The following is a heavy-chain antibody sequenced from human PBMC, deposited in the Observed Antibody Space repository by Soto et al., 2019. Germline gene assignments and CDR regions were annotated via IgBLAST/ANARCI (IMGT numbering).Heavy chain of an antibody. V-gene: IGHV4-30-4*01. CDR1: GDSFSGADYY. CDR2: IFHSGST. CDR3: ARGRGYYYGRSVYNFDL. J-gene: IGHJ4*02. D-gene: IGHD3-22*01. Sequence: QVQLQESGPGLVKPSQTLSLSCTLSGDSFSGADYYWSWIRQPPGKGLEWIGYIFHSGSTSYNPSLKSRITISLDSSKNQFSLNLRSVTAADTAVYYCARGRGYYYGRSVYNFDLWGQGTLVTVSS.